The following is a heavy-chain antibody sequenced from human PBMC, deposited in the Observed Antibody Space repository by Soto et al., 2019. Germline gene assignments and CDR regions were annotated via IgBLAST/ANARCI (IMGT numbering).Heavy chain of an antibody. CDR3: ARDLAYCASGSCYAKWGS. CDR1: GGTITSDDYH. D-gene: IGHD2-15*01. V-gene: IGHV4-30-4*01. Sequence: PSETLSLTCTVSGGTITSDDYHWTWIRQPPGKGLEWIGFIYYSGTYYNPSLRGRVTMSVDTSKNEFSLKLSSVTAADTAVYYCARDLAYCASGSCYAKWGSWGQGTLVTVSS. J-gene: IGHJ4*02. CDR2: IYYSGT.